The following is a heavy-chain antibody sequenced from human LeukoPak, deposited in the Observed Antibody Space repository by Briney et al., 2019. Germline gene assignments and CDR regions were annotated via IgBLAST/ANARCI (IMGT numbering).Heavy chain of an antibody. D-gene: IGHD5-12*01. CDR2: IDPSDSFT. CDR3: ARSTDIAVFDD. CDR1: GYSFTSYW. V-gene: IGHV5-10-1*01. J-gene: IGHJ4*02. Sequence: GEPLRISCNGSGYSFTSYWISLVRQMPGEGLEWMGRIDPSDSFTNYSPAFQGHVTISADKSISTAYLQWSSLKASDTAMYYCARSTDIAVFDDSGQGTLVTVSS.